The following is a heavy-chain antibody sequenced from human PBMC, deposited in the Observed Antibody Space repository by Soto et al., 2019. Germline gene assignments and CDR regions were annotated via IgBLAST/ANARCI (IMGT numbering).Heavy chain of an antibody. CDR2: IFYSGST. Sequence: SETLSLTCTVSGASISNSYWSWIRQPPGKGLEWIGYIFYSGSTNYNPSLKSRLTILLDTSKNQFSLKLRSVAAADTAVYYCARFSAFTNTYTTFYYFDFWGQGTLVTVSS. J-gene: IGHJ4*02. D-gene: IGHD3-16*01. V-gene: IGHV4-59*01. CDR1: GASISNSY. CDR3: ARFSAFTNTYTTFYYFDF.